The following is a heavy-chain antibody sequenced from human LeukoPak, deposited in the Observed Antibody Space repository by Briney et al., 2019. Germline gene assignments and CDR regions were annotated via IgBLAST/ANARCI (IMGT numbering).Heavy chain of an antibody. D-gene: IGHD3-10*01. J-gene: IGHJ5*02. CDR1: GGSISRYY. V-gene: IGHV4-4*07. CDR3: ARVKGITMVRGVISDWFDP. Sequence: SETLSLTCTGSGGSISRYYWSWIRQPAGKGLEWIGRIYTSGSTNYNPSLKSRVTISVDTSKNQLSRKLSSVTASDPAVYYCARVKGITMVRGVISDWFDPWGQGTLVTVSS. CDR2: IYTSGST.